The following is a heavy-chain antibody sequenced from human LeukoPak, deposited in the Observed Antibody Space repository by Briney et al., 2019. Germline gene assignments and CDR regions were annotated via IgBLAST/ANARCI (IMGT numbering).Heavy chain of an antibody. CDR3: ARGNDYVWGSYSFDY. V-gene: IGHV4-30-4*01. CDR2: IYYSGST. D-gene: IGHD3-16*01. J-gene: IGHJ4*02. Sequence: SETLSLTCTVSGGSISGGDYYWSWIRQPPGKGLEWIGYIYYSGSTYYNPSLKSRVTISVDTSKNQFSLKLSSVTAADTAVYYCARGNDYVWGSYSFDYWGQGTLVTVSS. CDR1: GGSISGGDYY.